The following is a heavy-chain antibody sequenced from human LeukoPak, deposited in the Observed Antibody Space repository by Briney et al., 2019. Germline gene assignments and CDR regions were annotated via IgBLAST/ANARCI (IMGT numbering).Heavy chain of an antibody. D-gene: IGHD6-13*01. CDR3: ARAGYSSSCYYY. CDR1: GFTFSIYW. J-gene: IGHJ4*02. V-gene: IGHV3-74*01. CDR2: INSDGSST. Sequence: PGGSLRLSCAASGFTFSIYWMHWVRQAPGKGLVRVSRINSDGSSTSYADSVKGRFSISRDNAKNTLYLQMNSLRAEDTAVYYCARAGYSSSCYYYWGQGTLVTVSS.